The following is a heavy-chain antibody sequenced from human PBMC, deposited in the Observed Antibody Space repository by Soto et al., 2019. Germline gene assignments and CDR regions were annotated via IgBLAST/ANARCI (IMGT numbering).Heavy chain of an antibody. J-gene: IGHJ3*01. Sequence: EVQLVESGGGLVQPGESLRLSCAASGFNFDYYWMHWVRQAPGKGLVWVSRVHSDGTTTTYADSVKGRFTISRDNARNPVSLQMSSLRAEDTAIYYCARGDRGGFDLWGHGTVVTVSS. V-gene: IGHV3-74*01. CDR3: ARGDRGGFDL. CDR2: VHSDGTTT. D-gene: IGHD3-10*01. CDR1: GFNFDYYW.